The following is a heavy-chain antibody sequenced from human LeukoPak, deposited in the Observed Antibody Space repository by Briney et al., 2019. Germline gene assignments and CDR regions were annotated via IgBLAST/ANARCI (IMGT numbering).Heavy chain of an antibody. J-gene: IGHJ6*02. D-gene: IGHD6-13*01. Sequence: GSLRLSCAASGFTFNYYYMTWIRQAPGRGLEWIGHIHYTGNTDYNPSLKSRVTLSLDTPKNQFSLKVSSVTAADTAVYYCAKLSHIAAAGAYSYHSLNIWSQGTTVTVSS. CDR1: GFTFNYYY. CDR2: IHYTGNT. V-gene: IGHV4-59*08. CDR3: AKLSHIAAAGAYSYHSLNI.